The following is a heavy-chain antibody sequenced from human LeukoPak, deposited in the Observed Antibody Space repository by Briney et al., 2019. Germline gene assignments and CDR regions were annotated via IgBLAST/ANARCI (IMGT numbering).Heavy chain of an antibody. J-gene: IGHJ4*02. CDR1: GFTFSSYW. CDR2: IHSDGSST. CDR3: ARGYNSYCSGGSCYSD. D-gene: IGHD2-15*01. Sequence: PGGSLRLSCAASGFTFSSYWMHWVRQAPGKGLVWVSRIHSDGSSTSYADSVKGRFTISRDNAKNTLYLQMNSLRAEDTAVYYCARGYNSYCSGGSCYSDWGQGTLVTVSS. V-gene: IGHV3-74*01.